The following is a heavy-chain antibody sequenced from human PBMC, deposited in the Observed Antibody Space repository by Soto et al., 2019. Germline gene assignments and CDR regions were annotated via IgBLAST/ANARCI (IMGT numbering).Heavy chain of an antibody. J-gene: IGHJ4*02. CDR1: GGTFSSYA. D-gene: IGHD3-16*02. CDR2: IIPIFGTA. Sequence: SVKVSCKASGGTFSSYAISWVRQAPGQGLEWMGGIIPIFGTADYAQKFQGRVTITADESTSTAYMELSILRSEDTAVYYCARVPLLLLLELSDVSSSFVFCGQGPLVTVS. V-gene: IGHV1-69*13. CDR3: ARVPLLLLLELSDVSSSFVF.